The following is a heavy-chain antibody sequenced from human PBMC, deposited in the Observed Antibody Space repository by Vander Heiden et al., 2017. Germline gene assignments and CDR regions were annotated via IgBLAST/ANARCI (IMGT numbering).Heavy chain of an antibody. Sequence: QVQLVQSGSEAKKPGASVKVSCKASGYRFTGHYMHWVRQAPGQGLEWMGWINRNSGGTKYAQKFQGRVTMTRDPSISTAYMELSRLSSDDTAMYYCARGSIREDLWTAPDYWGQGTLVTVSS. CDR2: INRNSGGT. CDR3: ARGSIREDLWTAPDY. D-gene: IGHD3-9*01. J-gene: IGHJ4*02. V-gene: IGHV1-2*02. CDR1: GYRFTGHY.